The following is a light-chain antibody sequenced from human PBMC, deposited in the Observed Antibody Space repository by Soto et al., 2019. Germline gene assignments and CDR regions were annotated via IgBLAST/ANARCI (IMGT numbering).Light chain of an antibody. CDR1: QGIRND. CDR3: LQDYNYPRT. Sequence: AIQMTQSPSSLSASVGDRVTITCRASQGIRNDLGWYQEKPGKAPKLLIYAASSIQSGASSGFSGSGSGTEFTLTISSLQPEDFATYYCLQDYNYPRTFGQGTKVEIK. J-gene: IGKJ1*01. V-gene: IGKV1-6*01. CDR2: AAS.